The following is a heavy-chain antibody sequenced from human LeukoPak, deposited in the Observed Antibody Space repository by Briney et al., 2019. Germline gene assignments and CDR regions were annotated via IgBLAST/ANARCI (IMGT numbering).Heavy chain of an antibody. CDR3: ARLKSRRLVVPAAMGGDY. CDR2: ISSSSSYI. CDR1: GFTFSSYS. D-gene: IGHD2-2*01. Sequence: GGSLRLSCAASGFTFSSYSMNWVRQAPGKGLEWVSSISSSSSYIYYADSVKGRFTISRDNAKNSLYLQMNSLRAEDTAVYYCARLKSRRLVVPAAMGGDYWGQGTLVTVSS. J-gene: IGHJ4*02. V-gene: IGHV3-21*01.